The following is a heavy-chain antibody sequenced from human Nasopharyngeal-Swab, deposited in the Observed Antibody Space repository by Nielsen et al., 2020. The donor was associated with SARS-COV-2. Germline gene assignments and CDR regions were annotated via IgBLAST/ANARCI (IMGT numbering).Heavy chain of an antibody. CDR2: IIPIFGTA. V-gene: IGHV1-69*13. J-gene: IGHJ6*02. CDR3: ARDQNPSPDYDFWSGHIYGMDV. CDR1: GGTFSSYA. Sequence: SVKVSCKASGGTFSSYAISWVRQAPGQGLEWMGGIIPIFGTANYAQKFQGRVTITADESTSTAYMELSSLRSEDTAVYYCARDQNPSPDYDFWSGHIYGMDVWGQGTTVTVSS. D-gene: IGHD3-3*01.